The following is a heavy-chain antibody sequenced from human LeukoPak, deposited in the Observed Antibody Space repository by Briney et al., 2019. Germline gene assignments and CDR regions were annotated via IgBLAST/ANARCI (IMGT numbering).Heavy chain of an antibody. V-gene: IGHV3-30*04. CDR3: AKGSRSSWWVYYFDY. Sequence: GGSLRLSCAASGFTFSSYAMHWVRQAPGKGLEWVAVISYDGSNKYYADSVKGRFTISRDNSKNTLYLQMNSLRAEDTAVYYCAKGSRSSWWVYYFDYWGQGTLVTVSS. D-gene: IGHD6-13*01. CDR1: GFTFSSYA. J-gene: IGHJ4*02. CDR2: ISYDGSNK.